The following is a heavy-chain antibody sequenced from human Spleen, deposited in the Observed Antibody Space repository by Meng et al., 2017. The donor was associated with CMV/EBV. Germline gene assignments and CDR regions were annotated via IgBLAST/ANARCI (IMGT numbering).Heavy chain of an antibody. J-gene: IGHJ4*02. V-gene: IGHV3-13*01. CDR2: IGTAGDT. CDR1: GFTFETYW. D-gene: IGHD3-3*01. CDR3: VKGATLGVTAPDY. Sequence: GGSLRLSCGASGFTFETYWMHWVRQATGKGLEWVSAIGTAGDTYYPGSVKGRFTISRDISQSMLYLQMNSLRAEDTAVYYCVKGATLGVTAPDYWGQGTLVTVSS.